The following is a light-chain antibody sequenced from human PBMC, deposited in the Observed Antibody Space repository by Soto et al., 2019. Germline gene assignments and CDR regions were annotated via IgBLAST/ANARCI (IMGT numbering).Light chain of an antibody. CDR1: NIRSYS. J-gene: IGLJ2*01. V-gene: IGLV3-21*04. Sequence: SYELTQPPSVSVAPGKTATITCGGNNIRSYSVHWYQQKPGQAPVVVISYDSDRPSGIPERFSGSNSGNTATLTISRVEAGDEADYYCQVWDESDDHVVFGGGTKLTVL. CDR2: YDS. CDR3: QVWDESDDHVV.